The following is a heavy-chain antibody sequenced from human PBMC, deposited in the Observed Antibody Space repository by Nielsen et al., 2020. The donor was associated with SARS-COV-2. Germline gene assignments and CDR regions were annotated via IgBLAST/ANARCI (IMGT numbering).Heavy chain of an antibody. CDR1: GGSISSYY. V-gene: IGHV4-59*01. J-gene: IGHJ4*02. Sequence: SETLSLTCTVSGGSISSYYWSWIRQPPGKGLEWIGYIYYSGSTNYNPSLKSRVTISVDTSKNQFSLKLSSVTAADTAVYYCARTYSGSYYFDYWGQGTLVTSPQ. CDR2: IYYSGST. D-gene: IGHD1-26*01. CDR3: ARTYSGSYYFDY.